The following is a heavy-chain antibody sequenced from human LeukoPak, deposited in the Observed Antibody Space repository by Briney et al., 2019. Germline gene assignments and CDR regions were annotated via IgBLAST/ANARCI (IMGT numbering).Heavy chain of an antibody. J-gene: IGHJ5*02. CDR1: GFTFSNYN. CDR2: IRSSGSAI. D-gene: IGHD4-11*01. Sequence: GGSLRLSCAASGFTFSNYNMNWVRQAPGKGLEWVSYIRSSGSAIYYADSVKGRFTISRDNSKNTLYLQMNSLRAEDTAVYYCAKGKAYNNLDWFDPWGQGTLVTVSS. V-gene: IGHV3-48*01. CDR3: AKGKAYNNLDWFDP.